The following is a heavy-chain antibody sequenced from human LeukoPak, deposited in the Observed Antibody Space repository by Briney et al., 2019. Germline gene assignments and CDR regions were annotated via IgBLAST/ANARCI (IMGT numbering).Heavy chain of an antibody. CDR2: IIPIFGTA. Sequence: SVKVSCKASGGTFSSYAISWVRQAPGQGLEWMGGIIPIFGTANYAQKFQGRVTITADESTSTAYMELSSLRSEDTAVYYCARVGGANWVQPNYFDYWGQGTLSPSPQ. V-gene: IGHV1-69*01. CDR3: ARVGGANWVQPNYFDY. CDR1: GGTFSSYA. D-gene: IGHD3-16*01. J-gene: IGHJ4*02.